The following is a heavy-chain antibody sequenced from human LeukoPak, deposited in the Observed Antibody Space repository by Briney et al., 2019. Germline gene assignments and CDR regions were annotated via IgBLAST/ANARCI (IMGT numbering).Heavy chain of an antibody. CDR1: GSTFRSYS. J-gene: IGHJ4*02. CDR3: ARRAYGDDSFDY. V-gene: IGHV3-48*02. D-gene: IGHD4-17*01. Sequence: GGSLRLSCAASGSTFRSYSMNWVRQAPGKGLEGVSYITSGSSPIYYAHSVKGRFTISRDNAKHSLYLKMHSLRDEDTAVYYCARRAYGDDSFDYWGQGTLVTVSS. CDR2: ITSGSSPI.